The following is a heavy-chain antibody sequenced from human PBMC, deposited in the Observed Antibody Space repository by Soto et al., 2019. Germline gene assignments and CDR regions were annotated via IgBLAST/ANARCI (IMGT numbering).Heavy chain of an antibody. CDR3: TRDPHALDY. CDR1: GFTFNTYS. Sequence: DVQLVESGGGLVQPGGSLRLSCAASGFTFNTYSMNWVRQAPGKGLEWVSYISRTNTIHYADSVRGRFTISRDNAKNSLYLQMNSLRAEDSAVYFCTRDPHALDYWGQGTLVTVS. J-gene: IGHJ4*02. V-gene: IGHV3-48*01. CDR2: ISRTNTI.